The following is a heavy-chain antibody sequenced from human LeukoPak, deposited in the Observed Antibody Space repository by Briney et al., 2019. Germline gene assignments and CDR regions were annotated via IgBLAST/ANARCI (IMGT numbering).Heavy chain of an antibody. D-gene: IGHD3-3*01. V-gene: IGHV4-4*02. CDR1: GGSITTTNW. CDR2: VHLDGRT. J-gene: IGHJ4*02. Sequence: SETLSLTCGVSGGSITTTNWWTWVRQPPGKGLEWIGEVHLDGRTNYNPSLESRLTVSVDLSENHISLRLTSVTAADTAVYYCAREGGFYRPLDYSGQGTLVTVSS. CDR3: AREGGFYRPLDY.